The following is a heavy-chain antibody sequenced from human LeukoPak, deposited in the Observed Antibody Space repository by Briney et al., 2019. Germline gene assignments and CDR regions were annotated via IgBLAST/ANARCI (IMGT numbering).Heavy chain of an antibody. CDR1: GVSMSGYY. CDR2: IHYSGTT. J-gene: IGHJ4*02. V-gene: IGHV4-59*01. Sequence: SETLSLTCTVSGVSMSGYYWSWIRQPPGKGLKWIGYIHYSGTTNYNPSLKSRVTISLDTSRNQFSLKLRSVTTADTAVYYWARRRVYSGSGEFDFWGQGTLVTVSS. CDR3: ARRRVYSGSGEFDF. D-gene: IGHD5-12*01.